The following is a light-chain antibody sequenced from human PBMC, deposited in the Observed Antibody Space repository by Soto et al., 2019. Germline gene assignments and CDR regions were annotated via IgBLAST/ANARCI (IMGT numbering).Light chain of an antibody. CDR1: QSVNNR. V-gene: IGKV3-15*01. CDR3: QHYKYWPYT. J-gene: IGKJ2*01. Sequence: EILMTQSPATLSVSPGERASLSCRASQSVNNRLAWYQQKLGQAPRLLIYGASTRATGIPARFSGSGSGTEFTLTISSLQSEDSAVYYRQHYKYWPYTFGQGTKLEMK. CDR2: GAS.